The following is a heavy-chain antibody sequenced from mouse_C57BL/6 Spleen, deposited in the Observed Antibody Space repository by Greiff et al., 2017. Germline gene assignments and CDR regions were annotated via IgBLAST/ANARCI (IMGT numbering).Heavy chain of an antibody. V-gene: IGHV1-64*01. CDR3: ARVRNYDYDPFWFAY. D-gene: IGHD2-4*01. Sequence: VQLQQPGAELVKPGASVKLSCKASGYTFTSYWMHWVKQRPGQGLEWIGMIHPNSGSTNYNEKFKSKATLTVDKSSSTAYMQLSSLTSEDSAVYYCARVRNYDYDPFWFAYWGQGTLVTVSA. CDR2: IHPNSGST. CDR1: GYTFTSYW. J-gene: IGHJ3*01.